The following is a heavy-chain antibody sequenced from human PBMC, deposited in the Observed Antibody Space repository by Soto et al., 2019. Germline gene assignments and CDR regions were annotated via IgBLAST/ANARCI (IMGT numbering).Heavy chain of an antibody. Sequence: ASGKVCCKASGYPFTDFYLHWARQAPGQGLEWIGWLNPNSGGTYYAQKFQGWVTMTRDTSINTAYLELSRLTSDATAVYYCARDLRQLTHSYGIDVWGQGTTVTVSS. V-gene: IGHV1-2*04. CDR1: GYPFTDFY. CDR2: LNPNSGGT. J-gene: IGHJ6*02. CDR3: ARDLRQLTHSYGIDV.